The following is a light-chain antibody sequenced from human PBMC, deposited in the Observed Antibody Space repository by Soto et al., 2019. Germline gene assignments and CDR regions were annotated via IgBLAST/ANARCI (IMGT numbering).Light chain of an antibody. CDR2: AAS. Sequence: DIQMTQSPSSLSASVEDRVIITCRASQSISNHLNWYQQKPGKAPKLLIFAASSLQSGVPSRFSGSGSGTDFTPTISRLEPEDFAVYYHHQNNSPPLTFGQGTKVDIK. CDR3: HQNNSPPLT. CDR1: QSISNH. J-gene: IGKJ1*01. V-gene: IGKV1-39*01.